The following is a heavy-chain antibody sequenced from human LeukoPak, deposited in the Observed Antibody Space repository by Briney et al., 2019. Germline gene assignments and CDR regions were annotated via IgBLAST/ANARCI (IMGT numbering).Heavy chain of an antibody. CDR3: AKDDEMATDY. CDR2: ISYDGSTK. CDR1: GFTFSNYA. D-gene: IGHD5-24*01. Sequence: PGGSLRLSCADSGFTFSNYAMHWVRQTPGKGLEWVAVISYDGSTKYYADSVKGRFTISRDNSKNTLYLQMNSLRAEDTAVYYCAKDDEMATDYWGQGTLVTVSS. J-gene: IGHJ4*02. V-gene: IGHV3-30-3*01.